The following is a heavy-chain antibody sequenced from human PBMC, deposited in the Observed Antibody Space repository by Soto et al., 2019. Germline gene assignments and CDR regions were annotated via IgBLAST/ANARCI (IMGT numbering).Heavy chain of an antibody. CDR1: GGSISSYY. D-gene: IGHD1-26*01. Sequence: PSETLSLTCTVSGGSISSYYWSWIRQPPGKGLEWIGYIYYSGSTNYNPSLKSRVTISVDTSKNQFSLKLSSVTAADTAVYYCARPYSGRNSWFDPWGQGTLVTVSS. CDR3: ARPYSGRNSWFDP. V-gene: IGHV4-59*08. CDR2: IYYSGST. J-gene: IGHJ5*02.